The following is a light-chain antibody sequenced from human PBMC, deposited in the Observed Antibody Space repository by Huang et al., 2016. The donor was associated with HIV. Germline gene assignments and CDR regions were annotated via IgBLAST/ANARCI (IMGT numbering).Light chain of an antibody. Sequence: EIVMTQSPATLSVSPGERATLSCRASQSVGSNLAWYQQKPGQAPRLLLYGASTMATGIPARLSGSGSQTEFTLTISSLQSEDFAVYFCQQFNNWPYTFGQGTNLEI. CDR3: QQFNNWPYT. J-gene: IGKJ2*01. CDR1: QSVGSN. V-gene: IGKV3-15*01. CDR2: GAS.